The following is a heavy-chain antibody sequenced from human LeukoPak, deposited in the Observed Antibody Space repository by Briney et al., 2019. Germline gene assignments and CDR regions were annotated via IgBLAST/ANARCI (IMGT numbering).Heavy chain of an antibody. V-gene: IGHV3-21*01. J-gene: IGHJ3*02. CDR1: GFIFSSYS. CDR2: ISSSSSYI. Sequence: GGSLRLSCAASGFIFSSYSMNWVRQAPGKGLEWVSFISSSSSYIYYADSVKGRFTISRDNAKNSLYLQMNSLRAEDTAVYYCARVRGDSGYDREDAFDIWGQGTMVTVSS. D-gene: IGHD5-12*01. CDR3: ARVRGDSGYDREDAFDI.